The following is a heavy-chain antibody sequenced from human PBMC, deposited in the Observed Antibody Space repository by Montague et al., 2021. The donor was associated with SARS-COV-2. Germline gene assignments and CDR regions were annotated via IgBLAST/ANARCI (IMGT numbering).Heavy chain of an antibody. D-gene: IGHD4-17*01. Sequence: SETLSLTCTVSGGSISSSSYYWGWIRQPPGKGLEWIVSIYYSGSTYYNPSLKSRVTISVYTSKNQFSLKLSSVTAADTAVYYCARDYGDYGSGYYYGMDVWGQGTTVTVSS. V-gene: IGHV4-39*07. CDR2: IYYSGST. CDR3: ARDYGDYGSGYYYGMDV. J-gene: IGHJ6*02. CDR1: GGSISSSSYY.